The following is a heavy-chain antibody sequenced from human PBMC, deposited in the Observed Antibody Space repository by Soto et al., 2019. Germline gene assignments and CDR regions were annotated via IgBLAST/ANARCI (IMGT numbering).Heavy chain of an antibody. Sequence: GGSLRLSCAASGFPFSSYGMHWVRPAPGKGLEWVAVISYDGSNKYYADSVKGRFTISRDNSKNTLYLQMNSLRAEDTAVYYCAKAYRPIAVAGNLLDYWGQGTLVTVSA. V-gene: IGHV3-30*18. D-gene: IGHD6-19*01. CDR1: GFPFSSYG. CDR2: ISYDGSNK. J-gene: IGHJ4*02. CDR3: AKAYRPIAVAGNLLDY.